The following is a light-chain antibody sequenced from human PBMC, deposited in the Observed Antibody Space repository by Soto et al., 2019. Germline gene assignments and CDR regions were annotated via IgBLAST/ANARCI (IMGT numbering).Light chain of an antibody. CDR1: QSVSFY. CDR3: QQYGSSPRYI. V-gene: IGKV3-20*01. J-gene: IGKJ2*01. CDR2: GTS. Sequence: EIVLTQSPATLSSSPGERATLSCRASQSVSFYFAWYQQKPGQAPRLLIYGTSSRATGSPDRFSGSGSGTDFTLTISRLEPEDFAVYYCQQYGSSPRYIFGQGTKLEIK.